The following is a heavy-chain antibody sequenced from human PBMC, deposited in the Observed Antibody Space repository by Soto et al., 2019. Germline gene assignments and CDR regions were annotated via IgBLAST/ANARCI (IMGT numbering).Heavy chain of an antibody. J-gene: IGHJ6*02. V-gene: IGHV3-30-3*01. CDR3: ARSGGSGWSFYYYGMDV. Sequence: QVQLVESGGGVVQPGRSLRLSCAASGFTFSSYAMHWVRQAPGKGLEWLEVISYEGSNKYYADSVKGRFTISRDNSKNTLYLQMNSLRAENTAVYYCARSGGSGWSFYYYGMDVWGQGTTVTVSS. CDR1: GFTFSSYA. D-gene: IGHD6-19*01. CDR2: ISYEGSNK.